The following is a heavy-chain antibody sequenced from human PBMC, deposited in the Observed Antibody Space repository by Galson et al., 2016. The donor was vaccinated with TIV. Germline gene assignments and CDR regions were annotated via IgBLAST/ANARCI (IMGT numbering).Heavy chain of an antibody. V-gene: IGHV3-49*03. CDR2: ITSKTYGATT. CDR3: TRTAMGSTRNAFDI. D-gene: IGHD1-1*01. CDR1: GFTFGHYA. J-gene: IGHJ3*02. Sequence: SLRLFCAASGFTFGHYAVNWFRQAPGKGLEWVGFITSKTYGATTEYAASVKGRFTISRDDSRNIAYLQMNSLKTEDTAVYYCTRTAMGSTRNAFDIWGQGTVVTVSS.